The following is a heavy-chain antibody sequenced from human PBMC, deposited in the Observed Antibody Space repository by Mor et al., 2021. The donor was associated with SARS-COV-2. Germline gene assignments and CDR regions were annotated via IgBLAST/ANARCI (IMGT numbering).Heavy chain of an antibody. CDR3: ARRNPYNFDY. J-gene: IGHJ4*02. Sequence: LKSRVTISVDTSKNQFSLKLSSVTAADTAVYYCARRNPYNFDYWGQGTRVTVSS. V-gene: IGHV4-39*07. D-gene: IGHD1-20*01.